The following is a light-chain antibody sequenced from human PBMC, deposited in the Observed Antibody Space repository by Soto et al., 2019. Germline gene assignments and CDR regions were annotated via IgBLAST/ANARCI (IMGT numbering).Light chain of an antibody. Sequence: QSALTQPASVSGSPGQSITISCTGTSSDVGGYNLVSWYQQHPGKTPKLMIYEGSKRPSGVSNRFSGSKSGNTASLTISGLQAEHEADYYCCSYAGSSTLLFGGGTKVTVL. CDR2: EGS. CDR1: SSDVGGYNL. CDR3: CSYAGSSTLL. V-gene: IGLV2-23*01. J-gene: IGLJ2*01.